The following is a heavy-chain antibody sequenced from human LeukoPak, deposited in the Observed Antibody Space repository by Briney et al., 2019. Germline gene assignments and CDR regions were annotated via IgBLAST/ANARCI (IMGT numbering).Heavy chain of an antibody. CDR1: GYTFTSYF. CDR3: ARAYYYDSSAYYPGGDY. J-gene: IGHJ4*02. CDR2: INPSGGST. D-gene: IGHD3-22*01. Sequence: ASVKVSCKATGYTFTSYFMYWLRQAPGQGLEWMGIINPSGGSTSYAQKFQGRVTMTRDTSTSTVYMELSSLRSEDTAVYYCARAYYYDSSAYYPGGDYWGQGTLVTVSS. V-gene: IGHV1-46*01.